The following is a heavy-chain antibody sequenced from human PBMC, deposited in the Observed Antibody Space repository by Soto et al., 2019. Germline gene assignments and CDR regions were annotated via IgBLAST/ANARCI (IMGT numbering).Heavy chain of an antibody. CDR1: GYSFSSYG. CDR3: ATSPSSSWKKNFDY. J-gene: IGHJ4*02. D-gene: IGHD6-13*01. V-gene: IGHV1-18*01. Sequence: ASVKVSCKASGYSFSSYGISWVRQAPGQGLECMGWISAYNGNTNYAQKLQGRVTMTTDTSTSTAYMELRSLRSDDTAVYYCATSPSSSWKKNFDYWGQGTWVTVSS. CDR2: ISAYNGNT.